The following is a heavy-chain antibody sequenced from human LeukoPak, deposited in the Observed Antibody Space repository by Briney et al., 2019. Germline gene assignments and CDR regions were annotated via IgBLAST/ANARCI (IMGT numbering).Heavy chain of an antibody. CDR2: IYYTGST. V-gene: IGHV4-39*01. D-gene: IGHD2-21*01. CDR1: GGSISSSSYY. J-gene: IGHJ6*03. CDR3: ARQGIVGTRRTTGYYMDV. Sequence: SETLSLTCTVSGGSISSSSYYWGWIRQPPGKGLEWIGSIYYTGSTYYNPSLKGRVTISVDTSTNQFSLKLSSVTAAGTAVYYCARQGIVGTRRTTGYYMDVWGKGTTVTVSS.